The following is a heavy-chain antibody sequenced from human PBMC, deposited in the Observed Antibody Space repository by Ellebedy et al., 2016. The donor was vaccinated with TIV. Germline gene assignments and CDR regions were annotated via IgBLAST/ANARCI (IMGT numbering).Heavy chain of an antibody. Sequence: GGSLRLSCAASGFTFSSYGMHWVRQAPGKGLEWVAVIWYDGSNKYYADSVKGRFTISRDNSKNTLYLQMNSLRAEDTAVYYCARDAYYYDNESARNYFDYWGQGTLVTVSS. D-gene: IGHD3-22*01. V-gene: IGHV3-33*08. CDR1: GFTFSSYG. CDR3: ARDAYYYDNESARNYFDY. CDR2: IWYDGSNK. J-gene: IGHJ4*02.